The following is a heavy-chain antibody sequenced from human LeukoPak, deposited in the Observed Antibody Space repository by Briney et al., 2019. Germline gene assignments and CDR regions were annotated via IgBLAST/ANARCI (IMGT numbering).Heavy chain of an antibody. Sequence: ASETLSLTCIVSGASISGHYWSWIRQPAGKEPEWIGRVHTSRGTNYNSSLKGRLTMSIDTSKNQFSLHLASVTAADTAVYYCAKGGESSLPFDYWGQGTLVTVSS. CDR1: GASISGHY. CDR3: AKGGESSLPFDY. D-gene: IGHD3-10*01. CDR2: VHTSRGT. J-gene: IGHJ4*02. V-gene: IGHV4-4*07.